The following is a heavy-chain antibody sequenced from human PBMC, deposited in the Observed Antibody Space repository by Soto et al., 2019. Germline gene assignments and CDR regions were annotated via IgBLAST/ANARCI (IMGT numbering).Heavy chain of an antibody. CDR1: CGAISFYN. D-gene: IGHD6-13*01. CDR2: SYSSGST. Sequence: SETLSLTCTVSCGAISFYNWNWIRQSPGKGLGWIGYSYSSGSTNYNPSLKSRVTISVDTPKNQFSLQLTYVTAADTAVYYCARGDSTTHGDSFDIWGQGTMVTVSS. J-gene: IGHJ3*02. CDR3: ARGDSTTHGDSFDI. V-gene: IGHV4-59*01.